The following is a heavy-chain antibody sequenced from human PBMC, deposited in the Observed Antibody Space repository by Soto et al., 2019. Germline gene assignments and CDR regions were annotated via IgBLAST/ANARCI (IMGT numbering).Heavy chain of an antibody. CDR3: ARGHYPSGGSPFRDAFDI. J-gene: IGHJ3*02. CDR1: GFTFSSYG. V-gene: IGHV3-33*01. Sequence: QVQLVESGGGVVQPGRSLRLSCAASGFTFSSYGMHWVRQAPGKGLEWVAVIWYDGSNKYYADSVKGRFTISRDNSKNTLYLQMNSLRAEDTAVYYCARGHYPSGGSPFRDAFDIWGQGTMVTVSS. D-gene: IGHD2-15*01. CDR2: IWYDGSNK.